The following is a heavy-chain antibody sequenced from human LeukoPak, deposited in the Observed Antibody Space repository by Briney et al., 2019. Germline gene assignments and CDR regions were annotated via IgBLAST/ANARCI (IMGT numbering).Heavy chain of an antibody. V-gene: IGHV3-33*01. CDR2: IWYDGSTK. CDR1: GFTFSNYG. J-gene: IGHJ4*02. CDR3: ARAFGDNVSSAPLIDY. Sequence: GGSLRLSCAASGFTFSNYGMHWVRQAPGKGLEWVAVIWYDGSTKYNPDTVKGRFIISRDNSRNTLYLLMNSLRAEDAAVYYCARAFGDNVSSAPLIDYWGQGSLVTVSS. D-gene: IGHD2-21*02.